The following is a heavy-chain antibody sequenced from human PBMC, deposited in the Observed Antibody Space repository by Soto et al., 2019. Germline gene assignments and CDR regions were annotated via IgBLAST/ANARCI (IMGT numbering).Heavy chain of an antibody. CDR3: ARPLHYYDGSGYSAY. V-gene: IGHV3-21*01. CDR2: ISSSSTYI. CDR1: GFNFRSHS. Sequence: PGGALGLSCAAPGFNFRSHSLNWVPPGPGKGLEWVSSISSSSTYIYYADSVKGRFTISRDNAKNSLYLQMNSLRAEDTAVYYCARPLHYYDGSGYSAYWGQGTLVTVSS. J-gene: IGHJ4*02. D-gene: IGHD3-22*01.